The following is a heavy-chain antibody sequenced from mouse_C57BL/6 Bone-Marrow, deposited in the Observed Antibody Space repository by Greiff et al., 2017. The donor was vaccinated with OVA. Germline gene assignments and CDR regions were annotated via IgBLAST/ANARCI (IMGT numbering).Heavy chain of an antibody. V-gene: IGHV1-69*01. CDR2: IDPSDSYT. CDR3: ARGKYGMVTTPFDY. Sequence: QVQLQQPGAELVMPGASVKLSCKASGYTFTSYWMHWVKQRPGQGLEWIGEIDPSDSYTNYNQKFKGKSTLTVDKSSSTAYMQLSSLTTEDSAVDYCARGKYGMVTTPFDYWGQGTTLTVSS. CDR1: GYTFTSYW. D-gene: IGHD2-2*01. J-gene: IGHJ2*01.